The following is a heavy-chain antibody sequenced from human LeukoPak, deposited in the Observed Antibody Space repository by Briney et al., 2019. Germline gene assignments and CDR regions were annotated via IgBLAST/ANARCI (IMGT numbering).Heavy chain of an antibody. CDR2: INHSGST. CDR1: GGSISSGDYY. V-gene: IGHV4-30-4*01. CDR3: ARRYGGGPYYYYYYMDV. D-gene: IGHD4-23*01. J-gene: IGHJ6*03. Sequence: SQTLSLTCNVSGGSISSGDYYWSWIRQPPGKGLEWIGEINHSGSTNYNPSLKSRVTISVDTSKNQFSLKLSSVTAADTAVYYCARRYGGGPYYYYYYMDVWGKGTTVTVSS.